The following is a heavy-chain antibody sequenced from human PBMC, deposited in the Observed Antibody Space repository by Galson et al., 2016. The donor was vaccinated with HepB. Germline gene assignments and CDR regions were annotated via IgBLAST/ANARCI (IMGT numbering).Heavy chain of an antibody. Sequence: SLRLSCAASGFTFNFYLMSWVRQAPGKGLEWVANINQDGSEKSYMDSVKGRFTISRDNAKNSLYLQMNSLRAEDTAVYYCAKNFGDYVGDTFDMWGQGTMVTGSS. CDR1: GFTFNFYL. CDR2: INQDGSEK. J-gene: IGHJ3*02. V-gene: IGHV3-7*01. D-gene: IGHD4-17*01. CDR3: AKNFGDYVGDTFDM.